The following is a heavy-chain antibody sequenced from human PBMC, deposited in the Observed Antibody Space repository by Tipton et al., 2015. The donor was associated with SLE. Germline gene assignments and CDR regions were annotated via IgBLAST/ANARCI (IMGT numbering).Heavy chain of an antibody. J-gene: IGHJ5*02. CDR1: GYSFNNYW. Sequence: VQLVQSGAEVKRTGESLKISCKGSGYSFNNYWIGWVRQMPGKGLEWMGIIYPGDSDTTYSPSFQGQVTISADKSISTAYLQWSSLQASDSAMYYCARFIDSGKNGIGPWGQGTLVTVSS. D-gene: IGHD1-26*01. V-gene: IGHV5-51*03. CDR2: IYPGDSDT. CDR3: ARFIDSGKNGIGP.